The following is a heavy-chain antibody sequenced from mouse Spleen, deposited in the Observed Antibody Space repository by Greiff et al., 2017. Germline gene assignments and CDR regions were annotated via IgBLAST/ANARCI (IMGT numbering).Heavy chain of an antibody. CDR1: GYSITSGYY. CDR2: ISYDGSN. V-gene: IGHV3-6*02. CDR3: ARFERYWYFDV. Sequence: EVQLQQSGPGLVKPSQSLSLTCSVTGYSITSGYYWNWIRQFPGNQLEWMGYISYDGSNNYNPSLKNRISITRDTSKNQFFLKLNSVTTEDTATYYCARFERYWYFDVWGAGTTVTVSS. J-gene: IGHJ1*01.